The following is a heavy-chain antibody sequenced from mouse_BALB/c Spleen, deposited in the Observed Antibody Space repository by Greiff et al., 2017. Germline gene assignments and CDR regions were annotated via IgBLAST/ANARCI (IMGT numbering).Heavy chain of an antibody. CDR2: ISSGGSYT. CDR1: GFTFSSYT. CDR3: TRDQTGTWTYAMDY. Sequence: EVMLVESGGGLVKPGGSLKLSCAASGFTFSSYTMSWVRQTPEKRLEWVATISSGGSYTYYPDSVKGRFTISRDNAKNTLYLQMSSLKSEDTAMYYCTRDQTGTWTYAMDYWGQGTSVTVSS. J-gene: IGHJ4*01. D-gene: IGHD4-1*01. V-gene: IGHV5-6-4*01.